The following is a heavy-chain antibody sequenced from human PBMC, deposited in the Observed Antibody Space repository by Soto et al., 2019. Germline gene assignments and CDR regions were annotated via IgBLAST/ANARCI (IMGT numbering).Heavy chain of an antibody. J-gene: IGHJ6*02. CDR1: GGSISSYY. CDR3: ERDRREGSYYYYGMDV. V-gene: IGHV4-59*01. Sequence: SETLSLTCTVSGGSISSYYWSWIRQPPGKGLEWIGYIYYSGSTNYNPSLKSRVTIPVDTSKNQFSLKLSSVTAADTAVYYCERDRREGSYYYYGMDVWGQGTTVTVSS. CDR2: IYYSGST. D-gene: IGHD1-26*01.